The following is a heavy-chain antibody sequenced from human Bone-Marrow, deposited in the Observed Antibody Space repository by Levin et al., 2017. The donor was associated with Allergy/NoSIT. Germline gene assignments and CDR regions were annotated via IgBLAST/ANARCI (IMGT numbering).Heavy chain of an antibody. J-gene: IGHJ4*02. CDR2: INPNSGGT. CDR1: GYTFTGYY. D-gene: IGHD6-19*01. Sequence: GESLKISCKASGYTFTGYYMHWVRQAPGQGLEWMGWINPNSGGTNYAQKFQGRVTMTRDTSISTAYMELSRLRSDDTAVYYCARDDTAVAGYDYWGQGTLVTVSS. CDR3: ARDDTAVAGYDY. V-gene: IGHV1-2*02.